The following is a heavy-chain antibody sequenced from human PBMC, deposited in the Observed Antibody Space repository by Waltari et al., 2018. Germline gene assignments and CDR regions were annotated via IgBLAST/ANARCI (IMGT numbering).Heavy chain of an antibody. D-gene: IGHD1-1*01. CDR3: GRCIPGLERDAFDV. CDR1: GGSFSGYY. J-gene: IGHJ3*01. V-gene: IGHV4-34*01. Sequence: QVQIQQWGAGLLKPSETLSLTCAVYGGSFSGYYWSWIRQPPGKGLEWIGEINHSGSTNYNPSLKSRVTISVDTSKNQVSLKLISSTAADRSLDYCGRCIPGLERDAFDVWGRGTVVTVSS. CDR2: INHSGST.